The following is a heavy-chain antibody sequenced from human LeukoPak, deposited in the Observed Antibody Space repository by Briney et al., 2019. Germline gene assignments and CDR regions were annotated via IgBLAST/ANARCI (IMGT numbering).Heavy chain of an antibody. Sequence: SETLSLTCAVYGGSFSGYYWSWIRQPPGKGLEWIGEINHSGSTNYNPSLKSRVTISVDTSKNQFSLKLSSVTAADTAVHYCARASAIWGQGTMVTVSS. V-gene: IGHV4-34*01. CDR1: GGSFSGYY. CDR3: ARASAI. CDR2: INHSGST. J-gene: IGHJ3*02.